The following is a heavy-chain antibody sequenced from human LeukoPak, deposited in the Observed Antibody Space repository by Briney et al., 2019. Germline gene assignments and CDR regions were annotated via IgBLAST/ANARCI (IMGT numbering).Heavy chain of an antibody. Sequence: GASVKVSCKASGYTFTSYGISWVRQVRGQGLEWMGWISAYDGNTNYAQKLQGRVTMTTDTSTSTAYMELRSLRSDDTAVYYCARDREPIVVVPAAYYYGMDVWGKGTTVTVSS. CDR1: GYTFTSYG. D-gene: IGHD2-2*01. CDR3: ARDREPIVVVPAAYYYGMDV. J-gene: IGHJ6*04. CDR2: ISAYDGNT. V-gene: IGHV1-18*04.